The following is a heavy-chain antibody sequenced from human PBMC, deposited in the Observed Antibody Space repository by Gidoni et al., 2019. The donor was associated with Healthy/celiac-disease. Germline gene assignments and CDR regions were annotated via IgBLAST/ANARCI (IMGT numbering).Heavy chain of an antibody. CDR2: ISSSSSYI. J-gene: IGHJ3*02. Sequence: EVQLVESGGVLVKLGGSLRLSCAASVSSFSSYSMNWVRQAPGKGLEWVSSISSSSSYIYYADSVKGRFTISRDNAKNSLYLQMNSLRAEDTAVYYCARAPFTTDAFDIWGQGTMVTVSS. CDR1: VSSFSSYS. V-gene: IGHV3-21*01. D-gene: IGHD3-22*01. CDR3: ARAPFTTDAFDI.